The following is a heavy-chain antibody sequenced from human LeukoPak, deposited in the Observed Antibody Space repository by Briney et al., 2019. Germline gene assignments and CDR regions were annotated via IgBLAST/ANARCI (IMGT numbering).Heavy chain of an antibody. J-gene: IGHJ4*02. V-gene: IGHV3-30*02. D-gene: IGHD3-22*01. CDR3: AKAHLQWFHTPEGY. CDR2: IRYDGSNK. Sequence: PGGSLRLSCAASGFTFSSYGMHWVRQAPGKGLEWVAFIRYDGSNKYYADSVKGRFTISRDNSKNTLYLQMNSLRAEDTAVYYCAKAHLQWFHTPEGYWGQGTLVTVSS. CDR1: GFTFSSYG.